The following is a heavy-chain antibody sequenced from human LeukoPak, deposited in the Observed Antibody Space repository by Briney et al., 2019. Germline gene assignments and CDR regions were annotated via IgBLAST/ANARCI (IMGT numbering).Heavy chain of an antibody. Sequence: SETLSLTCTVSGGSISSYYWSWIRQPPGKGLEWIGYIYNSGSTNHNPSLNSRVTISVDTSKDQFSLKLTSVTAGDTAVYYCARDRRSPHSAYDWGHLDIWGQGTLVGVSS. CDR1: GGSISSYY. CDR3: ARDRRSPHSAYDWGHLDI. D-gene: IGHD5-12*01. V-gene: IGHV4-59*01. CDR2: IYNSGST. J-gene: IGHJ4*02.